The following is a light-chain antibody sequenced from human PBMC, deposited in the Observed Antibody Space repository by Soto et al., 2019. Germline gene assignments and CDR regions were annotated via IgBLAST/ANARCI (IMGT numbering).Light chain of an antibody. CDR1: QSLLHSNGYNY. Sequence: DIVMTQSPLSLPVTPGEPASISCRSSQSLLHSNGYNYSDWYLQKPGQSPQLLIYLGSSRASGVPDRFSGSGSGTDFTLKISRVEAEDVGVYYCMQALQTPITFGQGTRLEIK. J-gene: IGKJ5*01. V-gene: IGKV2-28*01. CDR2: LGS. CDR3: MQALQTPIT.